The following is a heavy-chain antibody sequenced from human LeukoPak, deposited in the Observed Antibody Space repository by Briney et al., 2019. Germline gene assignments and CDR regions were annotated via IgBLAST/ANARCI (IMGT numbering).Heavy chain of an antibody. J-gene: IGHJ4*02. Sequence: GGSLRLSCAASGFTFNNYWMHWVRQAPGKGLVWVSRINNDGSSPIYADSVKGRFTISRDNAKSTLYLQMNSLRAEDTAVYYCARGLPDYSRFDYWGQGTLVTVSS. V-gene: IGHV3-74*01. CDR1: GFTFNNYW. CDR2: INNDGSSP. CDR3: ARGLPDYSRFDY. D-gene: IGHD4-11*01.